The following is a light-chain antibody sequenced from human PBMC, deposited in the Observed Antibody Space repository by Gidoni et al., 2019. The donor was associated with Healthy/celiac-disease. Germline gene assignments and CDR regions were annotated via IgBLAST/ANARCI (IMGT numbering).Light chain of an antibody. CDR2: DAS. J-gene: IGKJ1*01. Sequence: EIVLTQSPATLSLSPGERATLSCRASQSVSSYLAWYQQKPGQAPRLLIYDASNRATGIPARFSGSGSGTDFTLTISSLGPEDFAVYYCQQRSNWPGTFGQXAKVEIK. CDR1: QSVSSY. CDR3: QQRSNWPGT. V-gene: IGKV3-11*01.